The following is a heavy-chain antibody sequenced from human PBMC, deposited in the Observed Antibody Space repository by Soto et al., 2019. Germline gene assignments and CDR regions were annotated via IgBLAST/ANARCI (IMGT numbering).Heavy chain of an antibody. CDR3: AKHPRGLYGMDD. Sequence: EVQLLESGGGLVQPGGSLRLSCAASGFTFSSYAMSWVRQAPGKGLEWVSAISGSGGSTYYADSVKGRFTISRDNSKNTLYLQVNSLRAEDTAVYYCAKHPRGLYGMDDWGQGTTVTVSS. V-gene: IGHV3-23*01. D-gene: IGHD1-26*01. CDR1: GFTFSSYA. CDR2: ISGSGGST. J-gene: IGHJ6*02.